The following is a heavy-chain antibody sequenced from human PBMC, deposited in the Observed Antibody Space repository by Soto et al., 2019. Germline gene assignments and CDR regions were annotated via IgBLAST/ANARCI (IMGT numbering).Heavy chain of an antibody. Sequence: SSETLSLTSTVSGGSISTYYWSWIRQPPGKGLEWIGYIYYIGSTNYNPSLKSRVIMSVDTSKNQFSLKLNSVSAADTAVYYCARRYCGGDSCYSSFDYWGQGILVTVSS. CDR2: IYYIGST. CDR1: GGSISTYY. CDR3: ARRYCGGDSCYSSFDY. V-gene: IGHV4-59*08. D-gene: IGHD2-15*01. J-gene: IGHJ4*01.